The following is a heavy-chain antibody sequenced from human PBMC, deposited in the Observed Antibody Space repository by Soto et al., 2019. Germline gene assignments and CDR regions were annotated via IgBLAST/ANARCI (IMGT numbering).Heavy chain of an antibody. CDR3: ARAGVTPDFFDY. Sequence: GGSLRLSCAASGVSVRTNYMSWVRQAPGKGLEWVSVFESGGSIYYADSVKGRFIISRDYARNTVDLQLNSLRADDTAVYYCARAGVTPDFFDYWGQGTLVTVSS. J-gene: IGHJ4*02. D-gene: IGHD2-21*02. CDR2: FESGGSI. CDR1: GVSVRTNY. V-gene: IGHV3-53*01.